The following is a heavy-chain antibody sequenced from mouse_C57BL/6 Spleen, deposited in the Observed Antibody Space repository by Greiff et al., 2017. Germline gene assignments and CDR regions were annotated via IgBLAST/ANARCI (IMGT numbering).Heavy chain of an antibody. CDR2: IYPGDGDT. D-gene: IGHD1-1*01. CDR3: ARGPLYYGSSYVNFDY. V-gene: IGHV1-80*01. CDR1: GYAFSSYW. Sequence: VQLQQSGAELVKPGASVKISCKASGYAFSSYWMNWVKQRPGKGLEWIGQIYPGDGDTNYNGKFQGKATLTADKSSRTAYMQLSSLTSEDSAVYFCARGPLYYGSSYVNFDYWGQGTTLTVSS. J-gene: IGHJ2*01.